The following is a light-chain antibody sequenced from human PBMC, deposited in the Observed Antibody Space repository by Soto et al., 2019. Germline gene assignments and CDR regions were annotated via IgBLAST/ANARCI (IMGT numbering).Light chain of an antibody. CDR3: QQGSNWWT. CDR1: QSFSSY. J-gene: IGKJ1*01. CDR2: DAS. V-gene: IGKV3-11*01. Sequence: ETVLTQSPATLSLCPGERATLSCRASQSFSSYLAWYQQKPGQAPRLLIYDASNRATGIPARFSGSGSGTDFPLTISSLEPEEFAVYYCQQGSNWWTFGQGTKVEIK.